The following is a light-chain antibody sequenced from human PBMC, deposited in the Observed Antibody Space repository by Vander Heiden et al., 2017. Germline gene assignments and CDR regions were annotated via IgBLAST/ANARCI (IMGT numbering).Light chain of an antibody. CDR1: QSVSSN. J-gene: IGKJ1*01. Sequence: EVVLTTPPATLSVSPGERASLSCRASQSVSSNLAWYQQKPGQAPRLLIYGASTRATGIPARFSGSGSGTEFTLTISSLQSEDFAVYYCQQYNNLPRTFGQGTKVEIK. CDR2: GAS. CDR3: QQYNNLPRT. V-gene: IGKV3-15*01.